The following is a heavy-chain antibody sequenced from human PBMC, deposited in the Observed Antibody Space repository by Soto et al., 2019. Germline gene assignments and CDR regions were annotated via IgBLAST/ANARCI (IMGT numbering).Heavy chain of an antibody. CDR1: GGTFSSYT. D-gene: IGHD3-22*01. V-gene: IGHV1-69*02. CDR2: IIPILGIA. J-gene: IGHJ4*02. Sequence: QVKLVQSGAAVTKPGSAVKVSCKASGGTFSSYTISWVRQAPGQGLEWTGRIIPILGIANYAQTFQGRVTITEDKSTSTAYMELSILRSRDTAVYYCARGSSGYHGTFDYWGQGALVIVSS. CDR3: ARGSSGYHGTFDY.